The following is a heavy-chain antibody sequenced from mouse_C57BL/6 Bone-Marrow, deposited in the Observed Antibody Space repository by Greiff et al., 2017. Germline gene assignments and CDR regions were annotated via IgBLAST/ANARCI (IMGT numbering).Heavy chain of an antibody. Sequence: VKLQQPGAELVKPGASVKLSCKASGYTFTSYWMHWVKQRPGQGLEWIGMIHPNSGSTNYNEKFKSKATLTVDKSSSTAYMQLSSLTSEDSAVYYCARSLYYGSFYYAMDYWGQGTSVTVSS. V-gene: IGHV1-64*01. D-gene: IGHD1-1*01. CDR2: IHPNSGST. CDR1: GYTFTSYW. CDR3: ARSLYYGSFYYAMDY. J-gene: IGHJ4*01.